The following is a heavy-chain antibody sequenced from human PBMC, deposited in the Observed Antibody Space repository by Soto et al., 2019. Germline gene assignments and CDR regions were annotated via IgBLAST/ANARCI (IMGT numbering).Heavy chain of an antibody. Sequence: QLLLQESGPGLVKPSETLSLTCTVSGGSILDSTYYWAWIRQSPGKGLEWIGTIFYSWGTFYTLSLKSRVTMSVDTSNNQFSLKLSSVTAADTAVYYCARQASGYYYGWFDPWGQGTLVTVSS. V-gene: IGHV4-39*01. CDR1: GGSILDSTYY. J-gene: IGHJ5*02. D-gene: IGHD3-22*01. CDR2: IFYSWGT. CDR3: ARQASGYYYGWFDP.